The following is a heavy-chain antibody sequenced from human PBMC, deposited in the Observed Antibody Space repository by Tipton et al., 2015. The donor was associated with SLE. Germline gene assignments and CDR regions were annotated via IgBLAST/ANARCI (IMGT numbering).Heavy chain of an antibody. CDR1: GYSISSSTYY. J-gene: IGHJ5*02. V-gene: IGHV4-39*01. D-gene: IGHD4-17*01. Sequence: TLSLTCSVSGYSISSSTYYWGWIRQPPGKGLEWIGSIYYTGGSFYNPSLKSRVTISVDTSKNQFSLKLSSVTAADTAVYYCARTKDYGDMRGWFDPWGQGTLVTVSS. CDR3: ARTKDYGDMRGWFDP. CDR2: IYYTGGS.